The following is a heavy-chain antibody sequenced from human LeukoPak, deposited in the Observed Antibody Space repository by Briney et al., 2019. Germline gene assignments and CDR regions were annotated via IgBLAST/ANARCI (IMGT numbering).Heavy chain of an antibody. Sequence: ASVKVTCKAPGHNYRAKYTHWVRHATGHGIESVRLINPQSGGTRSALRFQGRVTMSSETSINSDSMELRRLTSDYTAVFYCARVYRLFFFKQKTAYEIWGQGTGVTVSS. CDR1: GHNYRAKY. V-gene: IGHV1-2*02. CDR2: INPQSGGT. J-gene: IGHJ3*01. CDR3: ARVYRLFFFKQKTAYEI. D-gene: IGHD3-9*01.